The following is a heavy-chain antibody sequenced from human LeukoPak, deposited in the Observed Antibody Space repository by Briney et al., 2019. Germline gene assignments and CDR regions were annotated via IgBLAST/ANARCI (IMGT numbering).Heavy chain of an antibody. Sequence: GGSLRLSCAASGFTFSGHAMGWVRQAPGKGLEWVSAMSGNGGSIGYADSVKGRFTISRDNSKNTLYLQMNSLRAEDTAVYYCAKDRCTNGVCYNRYFDYWGQGTLVTVSS. CDR2: MSGNGGSI. D-gene: IGHD2-8*01. CDR1: GFTFSGHA. V-gene: IGHV3-23*01. J-gene: IGHJ4*02. CDR3: AKDRCTNGVCYNRYFDY.